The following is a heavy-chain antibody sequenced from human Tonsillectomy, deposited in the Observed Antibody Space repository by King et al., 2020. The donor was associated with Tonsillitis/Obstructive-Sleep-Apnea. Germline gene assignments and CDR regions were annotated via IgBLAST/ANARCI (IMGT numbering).Heavy chain of an antibody. Sequence: EVQLVESGGGLVKPGGSLRLSCAASGFTFSNAWMNWVRQAPGKGLEWVGRIKSKTDGGTTDYAAPVKGRFTISRDDLKNTLYLQMNSLKTENTAVYYCTPDGPWGYGDPQWDYWGQGTLVTVSS. J-gene: IGHJ4*02. CDR2: IKSKTDGGTT. CDR1: GFTFSNAW. CDR3: TPDGPWGYGDPQWDY. D-gene: IGHD4-17*01. V-gene: IGHV3-15*07.